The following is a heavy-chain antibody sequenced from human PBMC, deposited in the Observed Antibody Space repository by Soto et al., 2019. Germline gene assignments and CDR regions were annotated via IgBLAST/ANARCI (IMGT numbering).Heavy chain of an antibody. V-gene: IGHV1-3*01. CDR3: ARARITIFGVVTNYGMDV. D-gene: IGHD3-3*01. CDR2: INAGNGNT. CDR1: EYTFTSYA. Sequence: QVQLVQSGAEVKKPGASVKVSCKASEYTFTSYAMHWVRQAPGQRLEWMGWINAGNGNTKYSQKFQGRVTITRDTSASTAYMELSSLRSEDTAVYYCARARITIFGVVTNYGMDVWGQGTTVTVSS. J-gene: IGHJ6*02.